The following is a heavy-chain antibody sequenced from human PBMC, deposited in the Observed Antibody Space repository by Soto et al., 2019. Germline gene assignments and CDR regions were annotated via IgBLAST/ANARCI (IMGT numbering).Heavy chain of an antibody. Sequence: EVQLVESGGGLVKPGGSLRLSCAASGFTFSSYSMNWVRQAPGKGLEWGSSISSSSSYIYYADSVKGRFTISRDNAKNSLYLQMNSLRAEDTAVYYCARDPAGDYGSFDYWGQGTLVTVSS. J-gene: IGHJ4*02. CDR1: GFTFSSYS. CDR3: ARDPAGDYGSFDY. D-gene: IGHD4-17*01. CDR2: ISSSSSYI. V-gene: IGHV3-21*01.